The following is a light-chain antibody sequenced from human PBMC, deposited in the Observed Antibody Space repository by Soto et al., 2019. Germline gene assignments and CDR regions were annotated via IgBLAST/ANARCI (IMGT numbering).Light chain of an antibody. V-gene: IGLV4-69*01. CDR3: QTWDTGIRV. CDR1: SGHINYA. CDR2: LNTDGSQ. J-gene: IGLJ3*02. Sequence: QLVLTQSPSASASLGASVKLTCTLSSGHINYAIAWHQQQPEKGTRYLMKLNTDGSQIKGDGIPDRFSGSISGAERYLTISSLQSEDEADYYCQTWDTGIRVFGGGKKMTVL.